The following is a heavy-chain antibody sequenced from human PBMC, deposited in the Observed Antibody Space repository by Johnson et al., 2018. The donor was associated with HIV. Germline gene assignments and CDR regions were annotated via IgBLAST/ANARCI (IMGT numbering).Heavy chain of an antibody. Sequence: VQLVESGGGVVQPGGSLRLSCAASGFTFSSSWMHWVCQAPEKGLEWVADIKCDGSEKYYVDSVKGRFTISRDNAKNSLYLQMNSLRAEDTAVYYCAREAGYYDSSGYSDAFDIWGQGTMVTVSS. V-gene: IGHV3-7*01. CDR2: IKCDGSEK. CDR1: GFTFSSSW. CDR3: AREAGYYDSSGYSDAFDI. D-gene: IGHD3-22*01. J-gene: IGHJ3*02.